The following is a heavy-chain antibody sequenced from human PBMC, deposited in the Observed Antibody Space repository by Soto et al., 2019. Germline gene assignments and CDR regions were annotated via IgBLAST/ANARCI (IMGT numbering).Heavy chain of an antibody. CDR3: AHSRYSRSSFDY. CDR2: IYWDDDK. V-gene: IGHV2-5*02. CDR1: GFSLTSNDVG. D-gene: IGHD6-6*01. J-gene: IGHJ4*02. Sequence: SRPTLVNPTQTLTLTCTFSGFSLTSNDVGVGWIRQPPGKALEWLALIYWDDDKRYSPSLKSRLTITKDTSKNQVVLRMTNMDPVDTATYYCAHSRYSRSSFDYWGQGTLVTVSS.